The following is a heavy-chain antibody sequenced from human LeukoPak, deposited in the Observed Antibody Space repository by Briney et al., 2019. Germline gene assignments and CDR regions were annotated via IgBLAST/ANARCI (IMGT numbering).Heavy chain of an antibody. CDR2: ITNGDSST. CDR3: ARGPPGLYNMDV. V-gene: IGHV3-74*01. D-gene: IGHD3-10*01. Sequence: PGGSLRLSCAASGFTFSSYWIHWVRQAPGKGLVWVSRITNGDSSTTYADSVKGRFTISGDNAKNTLYLQMSSLRVEDTAVYYCARGPPGLYNMDVWGKGTTVTVSS. J-gene: IGHJ6*03. CDR1: GFTFSSYW.